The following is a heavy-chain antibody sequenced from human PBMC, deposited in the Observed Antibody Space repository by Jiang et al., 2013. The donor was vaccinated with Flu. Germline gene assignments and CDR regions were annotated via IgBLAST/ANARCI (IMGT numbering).Heavy chain of an antibody. CDR2: INPSGGST. D-gene: IGHD6-19*01. V-gene: IGHV1-46*01. CDR3: AILISPYSSEGYYFDY. Sequence: SGAEVKKPGASVKVSCKASGYTFTSYYMHWVRQAPGQGLEWMGIINPSGGSTSYAQKFQGRVTMTRDTSTSTVYMELSSLRSEDTAVYYCAILISPYSSEGYYFDYWGQGTLVTVSS. CDR1: GYTFTSYY. J-gene: IGHJ4*02.